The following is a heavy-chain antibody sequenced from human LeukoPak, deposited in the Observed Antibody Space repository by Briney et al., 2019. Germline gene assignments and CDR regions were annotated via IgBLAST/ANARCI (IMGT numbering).Heavy chain of an antibody. Sequence: GGSLRLSCAASGFTFRTYTMNWVRQAPGKRLEWVSSISSDSRYIYYADSVKGRFTISRDNAQNSLYLQMNSLRVEDTAVYYCARDFRYEGDYWGQGTLVTVSS. J-gene: IGHJ4*02. D-gene: IGHD5-12*01. CDR2: ISSDSRYI. V-gene: IGHV3-21*01. CDR1: GFTFRTYT. CDR3: ARDFRYEGDY.